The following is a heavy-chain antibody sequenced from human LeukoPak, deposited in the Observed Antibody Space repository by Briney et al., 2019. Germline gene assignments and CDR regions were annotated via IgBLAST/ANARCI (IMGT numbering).Heavy chain of an antibody. Sequence: PGGSLRLSCAASGCIFSNYGMNWVRQAPGKGLEWVAAISASGSATSYADSVRGRFTISRDNSKSTTYLQMNSLRADDTALYYCARSVPDYTRFDYWGQGALVTVSS. CDR3: ARSVPDYTRFDY. D-gene: IGHD4-11*01. J-gene: IGHJ4*02. CDR2: ISASGSAT. CDR1: GCIFSNYG. V-gene: IGHV3-23*01.